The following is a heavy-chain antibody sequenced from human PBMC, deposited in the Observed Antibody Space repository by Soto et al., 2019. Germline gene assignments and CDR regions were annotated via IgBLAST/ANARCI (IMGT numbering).Heavy chain of an antibody. CDR3: TRRDCSSTSCPRMDV. Sequence: GGSLRLSCAASGFSFKNYGIHWVRQAPGKGLEWDGRIRSKANSYATAYAASVKGRFTISRDDSKNTAYLQMNSLKTEDTAVYYCTRRDCSSTSCPRMDVWGQGTTVTVSS. J-gene: IGHJ6*02. CDR2: IRSKANSYAT. V-gene: IGHV3-73*01. CDR1: GFSFKNYG. D-gene: IGHD2-2*01.